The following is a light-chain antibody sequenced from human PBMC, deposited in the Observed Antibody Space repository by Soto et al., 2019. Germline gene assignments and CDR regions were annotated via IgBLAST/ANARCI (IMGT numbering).Light chain of an antibody. CDR1: QGVSSY. J-gene: IGKJ5*01. CDR3: QQVNTYPLT. CDR2: GAS. Sequence: DIQLTQSPSSLSASVGDRVTITCRASQGVSSYVDWYQQKPGKPPKLLIYGASTLQSGVPSRFSGGASGTEFTLPISSLQPEDFATYYCQQVNTYPLTFGQGTRLDI. V-gene: IGKV1-9*01.